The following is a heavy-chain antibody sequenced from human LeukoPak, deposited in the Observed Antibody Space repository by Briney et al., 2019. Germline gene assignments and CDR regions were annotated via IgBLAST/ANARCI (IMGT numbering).Heavy chain of an antibody. V-gene: IGHV3-33*06. J-gene: IGHJ4*02. CDR2: IWSDGTNR. Sequence: GGSLRLSCATSGFTFSHYGTHWVRQAPGKGLEWVAVIWSDGTNRYYGDPVKGRFTISRDNFQRTVFLQMDSLRAEDTAVYYCAKDAQRGSDYSNSLDKWGQGTLVTVSS. D-gene: IGHD4-11*01. CDR3: AKDAQRGSDYSNSLDK. CDR1: GFTFSHYG.